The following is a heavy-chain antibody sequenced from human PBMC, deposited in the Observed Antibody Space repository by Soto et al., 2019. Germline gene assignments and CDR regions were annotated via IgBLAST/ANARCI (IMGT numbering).Heavy chain of an antibody. CDR3: ARIVPGVLTLAH. V-gene: IGHV4-30-4*01. CDR1: GASISSGDYY. J-gene: IGHJ5*02. CDR2: IYYSGST. Sequence: QVQLQESGPGLVKPSQTLSLTCSVSGASISSGDYYWSWVRQPPGKGLVWIGYIYYSGSTYYNASLKSRLTISLDTPKNQFALNLASVTGADTAVYYCARIVPGVLTLAHWGQGTRVTVSS. D-gene: IGHD2-21*01.